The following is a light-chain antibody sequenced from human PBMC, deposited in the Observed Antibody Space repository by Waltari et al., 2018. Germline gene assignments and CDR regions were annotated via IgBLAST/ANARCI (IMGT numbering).Light chain of an antibody. J-gene: IGKJ2*01. CDR2: GAS. CDR1: QSVASN. V-gene: IGKV3-15*01. CDR3: QQYNNWPPYT. Sequence: EIVMTQSPDTLSVSPGERATLSCRASQSVASNVAWYQQRPGQSPRLLLYGASTRAPGIPARFSGSGSGTQFTLTIASLQSEDFAVYYCQQYNNWPPYTFGQGTKLEIK.